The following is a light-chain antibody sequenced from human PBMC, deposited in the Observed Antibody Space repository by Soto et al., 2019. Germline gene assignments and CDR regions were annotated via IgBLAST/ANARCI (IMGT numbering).Light chain of an antibody. V-gene: IGLV2-14*03. CDR2: DVD. J-gene: IGLJ3*02. CDR1: SSDVGGYNY. Sequence: QSALTQPASVSGSPGQSITISCTGTSSDVGGYNYVSWYQQHPGKAPKLMIYDVDVRPSGVSNRFSGSKSGNTASLTISGLQTQDEADYYCTSYTSSSTLWVFGGGTKLTVL. CDR3: TSYTSSSTLWV.